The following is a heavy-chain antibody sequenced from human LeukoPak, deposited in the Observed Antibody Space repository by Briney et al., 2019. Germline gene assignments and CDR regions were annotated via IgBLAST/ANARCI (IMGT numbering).Heavy chain of an antibody. V-gene: IGHV1-18*01. CDR3: ARVPNQYCTSRCYYTAFDI. Sequence: ASVTVSFKASGYTFSSYGISWVRQAPGQGLEWMGWISGFNGNTNHAQNLQDRVTMTTDTSTSTAYMELRSLRSDDTAVYFCARVPNQYCTSRCYYTAFDIWGQGTMVTVSS. D-gene: IGHD2/OR15-2a*01. CDR1: GYTFSSYG. J-gene: IGHJ3*02. CDR2: ISGFNGNT.